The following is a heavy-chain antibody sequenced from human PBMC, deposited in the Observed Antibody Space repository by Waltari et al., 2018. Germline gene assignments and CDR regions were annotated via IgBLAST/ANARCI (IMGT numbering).Heavy chain of an antibody. V-gene: IGHV5-51*01. CDR2: IYPRNSDI. CDR3: ARSVAAGPGLYYFDY. Sequence: EVQLVQSEPEVQKPGESLKISCNVSGYSFATDWIGWVCQVPGKRLESMGFIYPRNSDIFFSPSFQGQVTLSVDLSISTAYLQWRRLKASDSATYYCARSVAAGPGLYYFDYWGQGTLVTVSS. D-gene: IGHD3-16*01. CDR1: GYSFATDW. J-gene: IGHJ4*02.